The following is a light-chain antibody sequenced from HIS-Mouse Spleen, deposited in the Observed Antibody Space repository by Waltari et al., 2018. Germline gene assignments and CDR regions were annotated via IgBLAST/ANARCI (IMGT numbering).Light chain of an antibody. CDR2: AAS. CDR1: QGISSY. Sequence: DIQLTQSPSFLSASLGDRVTITCLASQGISSYLALYQQKPGKAPKLLIYAASTLQSGVPSRFSGSGSGTEFTLTISSLQPEDFATYYCQQLNSYPLTFGGGTKVEIK. V-gene: IGKV1-9*01. J-gene: IGKJ4*01. CDR3: QQLNSYPLT.